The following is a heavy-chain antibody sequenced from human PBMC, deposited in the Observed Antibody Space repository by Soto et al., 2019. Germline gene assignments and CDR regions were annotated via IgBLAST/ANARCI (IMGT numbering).Heavy chain of an antibody. V-gene: IGHV3-30*18. J-gene: IGHJ3*02. CDR2: ISYDGSDK. CDR3: AKDRADTLEQGSFDI. CDR1: GFTFSSYG. D-gene: IGHD1-1*01. Sequence: QVQLVESGGGVVQPGRSLRLSCAASGFTFSSYGMHWVRQAPGKGLEWVTIISYDGSDKYYANSVKGRFTISRANSKNPLYLQMDSLRSEDTAVYYCAKDRADTLEQGSFDIWGQGTVVTVSS.